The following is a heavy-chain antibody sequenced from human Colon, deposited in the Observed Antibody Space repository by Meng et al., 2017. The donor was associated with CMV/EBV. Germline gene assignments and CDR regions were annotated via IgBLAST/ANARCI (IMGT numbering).Heavy chain of an antibody. Sequence: ASVKVSCKASGYTFTSYYMHWVRQAPGQGLEWMGIINPSGGSTSYAQKFQGRVTITTDESTSTAYMELSSLRSEDTAVYYCARDITIFSGGGMDVWGQGTTVTVSS. CDR3: ARDITIFSGGGMDV. J-gene: IGHJ6*02. CDR1: GYTFTSYY. V-gene: IGHV1-46*01. CDR2: INPSGGST. D-gene: IGHD3-3*01.